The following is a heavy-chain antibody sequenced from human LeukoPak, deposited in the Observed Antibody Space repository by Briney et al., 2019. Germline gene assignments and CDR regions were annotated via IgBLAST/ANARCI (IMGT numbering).Heavy chain of an antibody. D-gene: IGHD3-10*01. CDR1: GFTFSSYE. V-gene: IGHV3-48*03. J-gene: IGHJ4*02. Sequence: GGSLRLSCAASGFTFSSYEMKWLRQAPGKGLEWVSYISNSGNTIYYADSVKGRFTISRDNAKNSLYLQMNSLRAEDTAVYYCARRSRGTGSWYYFDYWGQGTLVTVSS. CDR3: ARRSRGTGSWYYFDY. CDR2: ISNSGNTI.